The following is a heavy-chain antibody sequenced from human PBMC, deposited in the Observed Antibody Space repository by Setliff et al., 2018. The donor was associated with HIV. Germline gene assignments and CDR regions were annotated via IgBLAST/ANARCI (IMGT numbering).Heavy chain of an antibody. V-gene: IGHV4-38-2*02. CDR1: GDSIGAYH. J-gene: IGHJ3*02. CDR2: IYHTGKT. Sequence: SETLSLTCSVSGDSIGAYHWSWIRQPPGRGLEWIGTIYHTGKTYYNSSLNSRVTIAVDTSKDQFSLNLSTVTAADTAVYYCGRVAGYCAPSRCYGYNAFDIWGPGTMVTVSS. D-gene: IGHD2-15*01. CDR3: GRVAGYCAPSRCYGYNAFDI.